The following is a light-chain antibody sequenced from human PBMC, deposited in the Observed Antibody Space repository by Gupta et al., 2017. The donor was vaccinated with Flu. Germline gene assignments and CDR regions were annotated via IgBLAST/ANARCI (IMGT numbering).Light chain of an antibody. CDR1: QRLSRS. J-gene: IGKJ4*01. Sequence: DIALTRSSDTLSGYPGESATLSCRASQRLSRSLAWYQQKPGPAPRLLIYGASTRASGVPARFSGSVSGTDFTLAIGSLQPEDAAVYYCQQYSNWPPLTVGEGTKVEIK. V-gene: IGKV3-15*01. CDR2: GAS. CDR3: QQYSNWPPLT.